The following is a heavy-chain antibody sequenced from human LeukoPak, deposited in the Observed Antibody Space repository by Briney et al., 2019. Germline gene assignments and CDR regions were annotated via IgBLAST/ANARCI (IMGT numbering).Heavy chain of an antibody. J-gene: IGHJ5*02. CDR3: ARVRYCSGGSCYLHWFDP. Sequence: SETLSLTCTVSGGSISSYYWSWIRQPPGKGLEWIGYIYYSGSTNYNPSLKSRVTISVDTSKNQFSLKLSSVTAADTAVYYCARVRYCSGGSCYLHWFDPWGQGTLVTVSS. D-gene: IGHD2-15*01. CDR1: GGSISSYY. V-gene: IGHV4-59*12. CDR2: IYYSGST.